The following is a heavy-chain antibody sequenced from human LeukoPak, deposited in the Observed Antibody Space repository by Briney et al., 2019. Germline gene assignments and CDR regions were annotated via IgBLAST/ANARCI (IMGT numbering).Heavy chain of an antibody. D-gene: IGHD5-24*01. CDR1: GGSISRYY. J-gene: IGHJ3*02. Sequence: SETLSLTCTVTGGSISRYYWSWIRQPPGKGLEWIGYIYYSGSTNYNPSLKSRVTISVDTSKNQFSLKLSSVTAADTAVYYCAKRRDGYDAFDIWGQGTMVTVSS. CDR3: AKRRDGYDAFDI. V-gene: IGHV4-59*08. CDR2: IYYSGST.